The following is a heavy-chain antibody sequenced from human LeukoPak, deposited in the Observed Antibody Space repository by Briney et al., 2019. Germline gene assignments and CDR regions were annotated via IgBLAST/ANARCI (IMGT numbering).Heavy chain of an antibody. CDR2: IKYDGTDN. V-gene: IGHV3-7*01. J-gene: IGHJ4*02. D-gene: IGHD4-23*01. CDR1: GFDFSNYY. CDR3: TRDEGATVATYRFDF. Sequence: GGSVILSCEASGFDFSNYYMSWVRQAPGKGLEWLANIKYDGTDNYYVDSVKGRFTISRDNAKNSLYLQMSSLRAEDTAVYYCTRDEGATVATYRFDFWGQGTLVTVS.